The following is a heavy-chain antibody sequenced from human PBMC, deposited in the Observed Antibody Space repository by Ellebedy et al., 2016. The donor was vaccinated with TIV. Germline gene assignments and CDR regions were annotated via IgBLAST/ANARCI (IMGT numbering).Heavy chain of an antibody. CDR1: GFTFSDYY. CDR3: ARDRTGVLDI. V-gene: IGHV3-11*04. J-gene: IGHJ3*02. Sequence: GESLKISCAASGFTFSDYYMRWIRQAPGKGLEWVSYISSGGSTMKYADSAKGRFTISRDNADNSLYLQMNSLRADDTAVYYCARDRTGVLDIWGQGTMVTVSS. D-gene: IGHD3-10*01. CDR2: ISSGGSTM.